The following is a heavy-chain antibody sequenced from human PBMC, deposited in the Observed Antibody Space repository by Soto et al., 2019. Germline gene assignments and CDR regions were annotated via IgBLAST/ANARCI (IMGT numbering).Heavy chain of an antibody. CDR3: AREEEGAVAYFDY. D-gene: IGHD6-19*01. CDR1: GYTFTGYY. CDR2: INPNSGGT. J-gene: IGHJ4*02. V-gene: IGHV1-2*04. Sequence: ASVKVSCKASGYTFTGYYMHWVRQAPGQGLEWMGWINPNSGGTNYAQKFQGWVTMTRDTSISTAYMELSRLRSDDTAVYYCAREEEGAVAYFDYWGQGTLVPVSS.